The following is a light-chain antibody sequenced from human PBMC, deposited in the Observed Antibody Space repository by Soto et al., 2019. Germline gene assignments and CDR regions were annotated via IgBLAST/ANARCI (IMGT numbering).Light chain of an antibody. V-gene: IGKV1-5*01. CDR1: QSISVS. CDR3: QQYDKYST. CDR2: DAS. J-gene: IGKJ1*01. Sequence: IQMTQSPSTLSASVGDTVTITCRASQSISVSLGWYQQKPGKAPNLLIYDASTLQGGVPSRFSGSGSGTEFTLTVTSLQPEDFATYFCQQYDKYSTFGHGTKVDIK.